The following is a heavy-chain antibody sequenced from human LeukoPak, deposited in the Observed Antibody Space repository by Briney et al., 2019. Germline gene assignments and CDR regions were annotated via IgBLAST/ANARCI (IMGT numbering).Heavy chain of an antibody. CDR3: ARDAYDYVWGSYPDDAFDI. J-gene: IGHJ3*02. D-gene: IGHD3-16*02. V-gene: IGHV4-30-4*01. CDR1: GGSISSGDYY. CDR2: IYYSGST. Sequence: SRTLSLTCTVSGGSISSGDYYWSWIRQPPGKGLEWIGYIYYSGSTYYNPSLKSRVTISVDTSKNQVSLKLSSVTAADTAVYYCARDAYDYVWGSYPDDAFDIWGQGTMVTVSS.